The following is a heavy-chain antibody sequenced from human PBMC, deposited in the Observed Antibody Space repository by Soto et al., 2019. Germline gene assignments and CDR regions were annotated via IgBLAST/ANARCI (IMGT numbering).Heavy chain of an antibody. D-gene: IGHD3-3*01. V-gene: IGHV3-23*01. CDR3: TNGQVKSGHHYFDN. Sequence: PGGSLRLSCAASGFTFSTSAMTWFRQAPGKGLAWVSATSGSGASTYYADSVKGRFTISRDNSKNTLYLQMSSLRAEDTAVYYCTNGQVKSGHHYFDNWGPGTLVTVSS. J-gene: IGHJ4*02. CDR2: TSGSGAST. CDR1: GFTFSTSA.